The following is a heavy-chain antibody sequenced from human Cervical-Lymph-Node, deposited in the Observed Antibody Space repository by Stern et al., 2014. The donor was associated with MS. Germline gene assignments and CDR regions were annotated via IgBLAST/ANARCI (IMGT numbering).Heavy chain of an antibody. CDR1: GGTFRHYA. CDR3: VQSTIFGLTYNPIFDY. J-gene: IGHJ4*02. Sequence: VQLVQSGAEVKKPGSSVKVSCKASGGTFRHYAFSWVRQAPGQGLEWMGGIIPLFGTPNYAQKFQGRVTVAADESTSAAYMEVNSLTSEDTAIYYCVQSTIFGLTYNPIFDYWGQGTLVTVSS. D-gene: IGHD3-3*01. CDR2: IIPLFGTP. V-gene: IGHV1-69*01.